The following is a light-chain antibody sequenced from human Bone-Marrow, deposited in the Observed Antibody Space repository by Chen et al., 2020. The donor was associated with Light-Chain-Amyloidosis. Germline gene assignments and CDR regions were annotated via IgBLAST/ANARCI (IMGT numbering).Light chain of an antibody. CDR3: QQYHAYPYT. CDR2: KAA. Sequence: DIQMTQSPSTLSASAGDRVAIKCRASQSISRWWAWYQQKPGKAPKLLIQKAADLENGVPSRFSGSGSGTEFTLTISSVQPDDFVIYCCQQYHAYPYTFGQGTKL. J-gene: IGKJ2*01. CDR1: QSISRW. V-gene: IGKV1-5*03.